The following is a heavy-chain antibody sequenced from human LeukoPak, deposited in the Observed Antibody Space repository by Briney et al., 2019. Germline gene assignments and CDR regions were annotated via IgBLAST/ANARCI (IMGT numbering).Heavy chain of an antibody. CDR2: MNPNSGNT. CDR3: ARGAKYSSSWYSFGSYYYYYGMDV. D-gene: IGHD6-13*01. J-gene: IGHJ6*02. CDR1: GYTFTSYD. V-gene: IGHV1-8*01. Sequence: ASVKVSCKASGYTFTSYDINWVRQATGQGLEWMGWMNPNSGNTGYAQKFQGRVTMTRNTSISTAYMGLSSLRSEDTAVYYCARGAKYSSSWYSFGSYYYYYGMDVWGQGTTVTVSS.